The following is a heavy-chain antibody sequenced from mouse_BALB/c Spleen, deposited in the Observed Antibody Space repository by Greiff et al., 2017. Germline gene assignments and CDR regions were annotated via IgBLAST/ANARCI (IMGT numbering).Heavy chain of an antibody. CDR3: ARWGYYGSTDPYYFDY. CDR1: GYTFTSYV. Sequence: EVKLMESGPELVKPGASVKMSCKASGYTFTSYVMHWVKQKPGQGLEWIGGINPNNGGTSYNQKFKGKATLTVDKSSSTAYMELRSLTSEDSAVYYCARWGYYGSTDPYYFDYWGQGTTLTVSS. D-gene: IGHD1-1*01. V-gene: IGHV1-14*01. CDR2: INPNNGGT. J-gene: IGHJ2*01.